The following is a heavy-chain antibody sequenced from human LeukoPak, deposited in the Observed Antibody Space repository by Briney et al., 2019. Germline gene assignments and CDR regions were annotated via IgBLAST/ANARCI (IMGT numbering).Heavy chain of an antibody. D-gene: IGHD1-14*01. Sequence: GGSLRLSCAASGFTFSDYYMSWIRPAPGKGLEWVSYISSSGSTIYYADSVKGRFTISRDNAKNSLYLQMNSLRAEDTAVYYCASPGNGATTTSLDYWGQGTLVTVSS. CDR2: ISSSGSTI. CDR1: GFTFSDYY. V-gene: IGHV3-11*01. CDR3: ASPGNGATTTSLDY. J-gene: IGHJ4*02.